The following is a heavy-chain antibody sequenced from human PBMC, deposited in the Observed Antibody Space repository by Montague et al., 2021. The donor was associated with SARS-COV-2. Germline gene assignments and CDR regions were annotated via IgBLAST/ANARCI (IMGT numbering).Heavy chain of an antibody. D-gene: IGHD4-23*01. CDR2: FYYSGGS. CDR3: ARDRGDIYGGNSAWFDP. V-gene: IGHV4-61*03. Sequence: SETLSLTCTVSGASISTGSDYWTWIRQRPRRGLEWIGNFYYSGGSTYNPSLKSRVTISADTSKNLFSLTLKSVTASDTAVYYCARDRGDIYGGNSAWFDPWGQGTLVTVSS. CDR1: GASISTGSDY. J-gene: IGHJ5*02.